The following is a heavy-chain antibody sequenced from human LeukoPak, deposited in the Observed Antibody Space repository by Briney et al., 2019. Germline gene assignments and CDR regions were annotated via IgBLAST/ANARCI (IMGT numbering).Heavy chain of an antibody. CDR3: ARGMYYYDSSDIGGGYYFDY. V-gene: IGHV3-30-3*01. J-gene: IGHJ4*02. CDR1: GFTFGSYA. Sequence: GGSLRLSCAASGFTFGSYAMHWVRQAPGKGLEWVAVISYHGSNKYYADSVKGRFTISRDDSKKTVFLQMNSLRAEDTAVYYCARGMYYYDSSDIGGGYYFDYWGQGTLVTVSS. CDR2: ISYHGSNK. D-gene: IGHD3-22*01.